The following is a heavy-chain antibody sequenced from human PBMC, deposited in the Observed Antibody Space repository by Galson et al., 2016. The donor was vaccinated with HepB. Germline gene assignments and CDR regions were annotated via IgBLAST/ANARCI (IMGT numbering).Heavy chain of an antibody. V-gene: IGHV3-30-3*01. D-gene: IGHD3-9*01. CDR2: ISSDGYNK. CDR3: ARDQKRHFDWLFRGHYFDY. J-gene: IGHJ4*02. CDR1: GFTFSSYA. Sequence: SLRLSCAASGFTFSSYAIHWVRQAPGKGLEWVAVISSDGYNKYYADSVKGRFTISGDNSKNTLYLQMDSLRAEDTALFYCARDQKRHFDWLFRGHYFDYWGQGTLVTVSS.